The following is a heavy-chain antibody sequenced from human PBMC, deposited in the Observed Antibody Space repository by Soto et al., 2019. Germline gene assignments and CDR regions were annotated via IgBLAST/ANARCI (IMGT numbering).Heavy chain of an antibody. V-gene: IGHV2-5*02. CDR2: IFWDDDK. Sequence: QITLKESGPPLVKPTQTLTLTCTFSGFSLSTTGVGVGWIRQAPGKALDYIAIIFWDDDKYYSPPLEARITITKDTPKNQVVLTMTDVDPVDTATYYRAYRRLRGDTYFDLWGRGTLVTVSS. D-gene: IGHD3-16*01. J-gene: IGHJ2*01. CDR3: AYRRLRGDTYFDL. CDR1: GFSLSTTGVG.